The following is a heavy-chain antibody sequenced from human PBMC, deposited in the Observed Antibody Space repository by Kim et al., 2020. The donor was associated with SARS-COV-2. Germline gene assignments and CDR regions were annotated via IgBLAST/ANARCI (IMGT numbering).Heavy chain of an antibody. CDR1: GDSVSSNSAA. Sequence: SQTLSLTCAISGDSVSSNSAAWNWIRQSPSRGLEWLGRTYYRSKWYNDYAVSVKSRITINPDTSKNQFSLQLNSVTPEDTAVYYCARGKRLCSSTSCYKNWFDPWGQGTLVTVSS. CDR3: ARGKRLCSSTSCYKNWFDP. V-gene: IGHV6-1*01. J-gene: IGHJ5*02. CDR2: TYYRSKWYN. D-gene: IGHD2-2*02.